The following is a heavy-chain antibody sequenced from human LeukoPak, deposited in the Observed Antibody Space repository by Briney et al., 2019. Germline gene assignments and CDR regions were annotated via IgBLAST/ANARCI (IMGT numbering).Heavy chain of an antibody. J-gene: IGHJ5*02. CDR2: INPNSGGT. D-gene: IGHD1-26*01. V-gene: IGHV1-2*02. CDR1: GYTFTCYY. Sequence: ASVKVSCKASGYTFTCYYMHWVREAPGQGVEWMGWINPNSGGTNYAQKFQGRVTKTRDTSISTAYMELSRLRSDDTTVYYCARLRANTGYSAWFDPWGQGTLVTVSS. CDR3: ARLRANTGYSAWFDP.